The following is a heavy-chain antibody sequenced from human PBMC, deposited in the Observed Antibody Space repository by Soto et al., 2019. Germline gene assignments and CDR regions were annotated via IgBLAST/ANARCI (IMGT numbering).Heavy chain of an antibody. CDR1: GFRFSTYD. Sequence: DVQLLESGGGLVQPGGSLRLSCAASGFRFSTYDMSWVRQAPGKGLEWVSVMSGSGSGTYYADSVKGRFTISRDNSKNTLYLQMNSPRAEDTAVYYCVRQAKLTTVTANVGYYYGLDAWGQGTTVTVSS. D-gene: IGHD4-4*01. V-gene: IGHV3-23*01. CDR2: MSGSGSGT. CDR3: VRQAKLTTVTANVGYYYGLDA. J-gene: IGHJ6*02.